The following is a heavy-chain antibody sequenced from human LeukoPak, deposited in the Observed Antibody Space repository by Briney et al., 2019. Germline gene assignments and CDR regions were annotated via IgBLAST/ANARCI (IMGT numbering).Heavy chain of an antibody. CDR2: IYISGTT. D-gene: IGHD3-22*01. V-gene: IGHV4-61*02. Sequence: SETLSLTCTVSGGSISSGSYYWSWIRQPAGKGLEWIGRIYISGTTDYKPSLKSRVTISVDTSKNQLSLKLSSVTAADTAVYYCATRGDYSDTSGNSYDALDIWGQGTMVTVSS. J-gene: IGHJ3*02. CDR1: GGSISSGSYY. CDR3: ATRGDYSDTSGNSYDALDI.